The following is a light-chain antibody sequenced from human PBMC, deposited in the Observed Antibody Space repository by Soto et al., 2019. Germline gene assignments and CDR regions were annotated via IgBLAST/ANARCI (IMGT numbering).Light chain of an antibody. Sequence: QSALTQPASVSGSPGQSITISCTGTSSDVGSYNFVSWYQQHPGKAPKLMIYEGSKRPSGVSNRFSGSKSGNTASLTISGLQAEDEADYYCCSYAGSSTYVFGGGTQMTVL. CDR2: EGS. CDR1: SSDVGSYNF. V-gene: IGLV2-23*01. J-gene: IGLJ7*01. CDR3: CSYAGSSTYV.